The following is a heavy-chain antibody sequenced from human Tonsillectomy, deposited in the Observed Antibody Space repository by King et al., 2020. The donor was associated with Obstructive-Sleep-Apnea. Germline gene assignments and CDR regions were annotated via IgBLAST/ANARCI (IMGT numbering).Heavy chain of an antibody. J-gene: IGHJ3*02. CDR2: ISWNSGSV. V-gene: IGHV3-9*01. CDR3: AKLKVLHAFDI. CDR1: GFTFDDYA. Sequence: QLVQSGGGLVQPGRSLRLSCAASGFTFDDYAMHWVRQAAGKGLEWVSGISWNSGSVGYADSVKGRFTISRDNAKNSLYLQMNSLRAEDTALYYYAKLKVLHAFDIWGQGTMVTVSS.